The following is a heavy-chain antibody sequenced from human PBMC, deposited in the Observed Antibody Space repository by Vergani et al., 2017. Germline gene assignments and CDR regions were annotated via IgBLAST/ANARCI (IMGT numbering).Heavy chain of an antibody. CDR3: AGGDIAAALEGNWCDP. CDR2: IYTSGST. J-gene: IGHJ5*02. D-gene: IGHD6-13*01. CDR1: GGSISSYY. Sequence: QVQLQELGPGLVKPWETLSLTCTVPGGSISSYYWSWIRQPAGKGLEWIGRIYTSGSTDNNPSLKRRVTMSVDTSKNQFSLKLRSVTAADTAVYYCAGGDIAAALEGNWCDPWGQGTLVTVSS. V-gene: IGHV4-4*07.